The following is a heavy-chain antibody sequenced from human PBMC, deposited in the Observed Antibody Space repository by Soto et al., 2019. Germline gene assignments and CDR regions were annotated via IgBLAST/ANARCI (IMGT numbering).Heavy chain of an antibody. V-gene: IGHV4-59*01. CDR2: IYYSGST. CDR3: ARDQAYGVGAFDI. CDR1: GGSISSYY. Sequence: QVQLQESGPGLVKPSETLSLTCTVSGGSISSYYWSWIRQPPGKGLEWIGYIYYSGSTNYNPSLTSRVTISVDTSKNQFSLKLSSVTVADTAVYYCARDQAYGVGAFDIWGQGTMVTVSS. J-gene: IGHJ3*02. D-gene: IGHD4-17*01.